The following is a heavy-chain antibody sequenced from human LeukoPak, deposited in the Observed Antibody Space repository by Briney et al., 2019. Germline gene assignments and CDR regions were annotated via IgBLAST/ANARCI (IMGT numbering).Heavy chain of an antibody. V-gene: IGHV3-7*01. CDR2: IKQDGSET. CDR3: ARDQSFNYYGSGIYYYYMDV. J-gene: IGHJ6*03. Sequence: GGSLRLSCAASGFTFSSYWMSWARQAPGKGLEWVANIKQDGSETNYVDSVEGRFTISRDNAKNSLYLQINSLLAEDTPGYYCARDQSFNYYGSGIYYYYMDVWGKGTTVTVSS. CDR1: GFTFSSYW. D-gene: IGHD3-10*01.